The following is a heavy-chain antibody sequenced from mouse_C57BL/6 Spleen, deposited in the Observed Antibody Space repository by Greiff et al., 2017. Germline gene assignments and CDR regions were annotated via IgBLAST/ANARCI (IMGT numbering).Heavy chain of an antibody. CDR2: IYPRSGNT. CDR1: GYTFTSYG. V-gene: IGHV1-81*01. D-gene: IGHD2-1*01. Sequence: QVQLKQSGAELARPGASVKLSCKASGYTFTSYGISWVKQRTGQGLEWIGEIYPRSGNTYYNEKFKGKATLTADKSSSTAYMELRSLTSEDSAVYFCAREERGGGNSDYWGQGTTLTVSS. J-gene: IGHJ2*01. CDR3: AREERGGGNSDY.